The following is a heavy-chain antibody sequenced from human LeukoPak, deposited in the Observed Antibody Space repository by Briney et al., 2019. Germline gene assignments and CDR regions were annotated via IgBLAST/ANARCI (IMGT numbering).Heavy chain of an antibody. CDR1: GFTFSSYA. CDR3: ARAPRTAANFDY. Sequence: PGRSLRLSCAASGFTFSSYAMHWVRQAPGKGLEWVAAISYDGSNKYYADSVKGRFTISRDNSKNTLYLQMNSLRAEDTAVYYCARAPRTAANFDYWGQGTLVTVSS. V-gene: IGHV3-30-3*01. J-gene: IGHJ4*02. CDR2: ISYDGSNK. D-gene: IGHD6-13*01.